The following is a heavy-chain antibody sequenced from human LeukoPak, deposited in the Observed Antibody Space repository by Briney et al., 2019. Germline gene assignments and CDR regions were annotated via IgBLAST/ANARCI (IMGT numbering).Heavy chain of an antibody. D-gene: IGHD3-10*01. J-gene: IGHJ4*02. CDR2: IWYDGSNK. CDR3: ARDRDGYYGSGTYFDY. CDR1: GFTFSSYA. Sequence: GGTLRLSCAASGFTFSSYAMSWVRQAPGKGQEWVAVIWYDGSNKNYADSVKGRFTISRDNSNNTLYLQMNSMRAEDTAVYYCARDRDGYYGSGTYFDYWGQGTLVTVSS. V-gene: IGHV3-33*08.